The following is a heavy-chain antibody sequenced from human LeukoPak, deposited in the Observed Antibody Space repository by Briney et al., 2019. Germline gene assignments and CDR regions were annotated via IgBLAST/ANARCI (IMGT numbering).Heavy chain of an antibody. Sequence: SGGSLRLSCAASGFTFSGSAMHWVRQASGKGLEWVGRIRSKANHYATAYAASVKGRFTVSRDDSKNTAYLQMNSLKAEDTAVYYCTLNNRYENGFDPWGQGTLVTVSS. J-gene: IGHJ5*02. V-gene: IGHV3-73*01. CDR1: GFTFSGSA. D-gene: IGHD1-14*01. CDR2: IRSKANHYAT. CDR3: TLNNRYENGFDP.